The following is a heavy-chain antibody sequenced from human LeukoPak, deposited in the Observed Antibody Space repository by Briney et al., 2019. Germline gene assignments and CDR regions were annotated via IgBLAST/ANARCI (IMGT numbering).Heavy chain of an antibody. CDR2: IYYSGST. Sequence: SETLSLTCTVSGGSISSYYWSWVRQPPGKGLEWIGYIYYSGSTNYNPSLKGRVTISVDTSKNQFSLKLSSVTAADTAVYYCARDGDYYFDYWGQGTLVTVSS. CDR1: GGSISSYY. V-gene: IGHV4-59*01. D-gene: IGHD2-21*02. J-gene: IGHJ4*02. CDR3: ARDGDYYFDY.